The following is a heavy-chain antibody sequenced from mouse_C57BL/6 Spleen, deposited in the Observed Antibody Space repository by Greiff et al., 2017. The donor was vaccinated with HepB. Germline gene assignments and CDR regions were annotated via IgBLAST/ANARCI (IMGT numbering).Heavy chain of an antibody. CDR2: IDPSDSYT. V-gene: IGHV1-69*01. J-gene: IGHJ1*03. D-gene: IGHD4-1*01. CDR3: ARRGNWDPLYWYFDV. Sequence: VQLQQPGAELVMPGASVKLSCKASGYTFTSYWMHWVKQRPGQGLEWIGEIDPSDSYTNYNQKFKGKSTLTVDKSSSTAYMQLSSRTSEDSAVYYCARRGNWDPLYWYFDVWGTGTTVTVSS. CDR1: GYTFTSYW.